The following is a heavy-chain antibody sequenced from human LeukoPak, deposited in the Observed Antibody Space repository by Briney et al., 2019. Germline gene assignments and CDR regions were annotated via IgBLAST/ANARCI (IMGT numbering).Heavy chain of an antibody. CDR2: MNPNSGNT. CDR3: ARSGELLGNNWFDP. CDR1: GYTFTSYD. V-gene: IGHV1-8*01. Sequence: ASVKVSCKASGYTFTSYDINWVRQATGQGLEWMGWMNPNSGNTGYAQKFQGRVTMTRNTSISTAYMELSSLRSEDMAVYYCARSGELLGNNWFDPWGQGTLVTVSS. J-gene: IGHJ5*02. D-gene: IGHD3-10*01.